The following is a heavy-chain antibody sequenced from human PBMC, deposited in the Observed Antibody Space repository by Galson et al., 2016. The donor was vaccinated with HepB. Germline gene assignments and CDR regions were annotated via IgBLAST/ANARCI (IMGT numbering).Heavy chain of an antibody. D-gene: IGHD3-16*01. J-gene: IGHJ6*02. CDR3: ARRSRLNYYDHYNMDV. Sequence: SLRLSCAASGFTFSSYDMYWVRQAPGKGLEWVAVISFDGKTKYYADSVKGRLIISRDNSAYSLYLQINSLRRDDTAVYYCARRSRLNYYDHYNMDVWGLGTTVIVSS. CDR1: GFTFSSYD. CDR2: ISFDGKTK. V-gene: IGHV3-30*03.